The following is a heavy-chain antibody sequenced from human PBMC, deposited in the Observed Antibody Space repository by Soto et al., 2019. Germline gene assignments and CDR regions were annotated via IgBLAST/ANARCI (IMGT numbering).Heavy chain of an antibody. D-gene: IGHD3-22*01. CDR1: GGTFSSYT. J-gene: IGHJ4*02. V-gene: IGHV1-69*02. Sequence: QVQLVQSGAEVKKPGSSVKVSCKASGGTFSSYTISWVRQAPGQGLEWMGRIIPILGIANYAQKFQGRVTVNANKSPRTADRGLGSRRSEDTAGYYCAGSDYYDGSGSPDYWGQGTLVTVSS. CDR3: AGSDYYDGSGSPDY. CDR2: IIPILGIA.